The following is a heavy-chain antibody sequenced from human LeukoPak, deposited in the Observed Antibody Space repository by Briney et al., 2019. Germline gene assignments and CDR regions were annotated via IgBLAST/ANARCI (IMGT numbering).Heavy chain of an antibody. D-gene: IGHD3-10*01. V-gene: IGHV4-61*03. J-gene: IGHJ4*02. Sequence: SETLSLTCTVSGDSVSNGNYYWSWLRQPPGKALEWIGYIYYTGKTYYNPSLEGRVTILVDTSRNHFSVKLSSVTAADTAVYYCARSQNYYGSGDYWSQGTLVTVSS. CDR2: IYYTGKT. CDR1: GDSVSNGNYY. CDR3: ARSQNYYGSGDY.